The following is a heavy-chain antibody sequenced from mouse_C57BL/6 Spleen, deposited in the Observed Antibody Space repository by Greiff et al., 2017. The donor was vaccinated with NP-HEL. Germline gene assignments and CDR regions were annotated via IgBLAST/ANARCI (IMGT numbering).Heavy chain of an antibody. CDR2: INPNNGGT. Sequence: EVQLQQPGPELVKPGASVKLSCKASGYTFTDYYMNWVKQSHGQSLEWIGDINPNNGGTSYNQKFKGKATLTVDKSSSTAYMQLGSLTCEDSAVYYCARRGGDCWGPGPTLTVS. CDR3: ARRGGDC. CDR1: GYTFTDYY. V-gene: IGHV1-26*01. J-gene: IGHJ2*01. D-gene: IGHD1-1*02.